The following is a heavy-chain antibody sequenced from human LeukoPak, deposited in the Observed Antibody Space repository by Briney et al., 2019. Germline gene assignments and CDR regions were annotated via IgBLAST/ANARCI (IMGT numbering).Heavy chain of an antibody. CDR1: GGSISSYY. V-gene: IGHV4-4*07. Sequence: SETLSLTCTVSGGSISSYYWSWIRQPAGKGLEWIGRIYTSGSTNYNPSLKSRVTMSVDTSKNQFSLKLSSVTAADTAVYYCARDSRGVPAAISAFDIWGQGTMVTVSS. CDR2: IYTSGST. D-gene: IGHD2-2*01. CDR3: ARDSRGVPAAISAFDI. J-gene: IGHJ3*02.